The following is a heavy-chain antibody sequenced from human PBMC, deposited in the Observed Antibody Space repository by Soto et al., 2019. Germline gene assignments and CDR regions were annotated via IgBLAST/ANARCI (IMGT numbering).Heavy chain of an antibody. CDR3: AKVLGYSYGSFEY. CDR2: ISGSGGST. CDR1: GFTFGSYA. Sequence: PGGSLRLSCAASGFTFGSYAMSWVRQAPGKGLEWVSSISGSGGSTYYADSVKGRFTMSRDKSKNTVSLQMNRLRAEDTAVYYCAKVLGYSYGSFEYWGQGSLVTVSS. J-gene: IGHJ4*02. D-gene: IGHD5-18*01. V-gene: IGHV3-23*01.